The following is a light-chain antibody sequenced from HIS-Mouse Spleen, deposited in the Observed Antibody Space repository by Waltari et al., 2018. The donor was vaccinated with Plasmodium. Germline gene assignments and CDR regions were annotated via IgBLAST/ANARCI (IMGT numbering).Light chain of an antibody. CDR3: YSTDSSGNHRV. J-gene: IGLJ3*02. CDR1: ALPQHY. V-gene: IGLV3-10*01. Sequence: SYELTQPPSVSVSPGQTARITCSGAALPQHYAYWYQQKSGQAPGLVIYEDSKRPSGIPERFSGSSSGTMATLTISGAQVEDEADYYCYSTDSSGNHRVFGGGTKLTVL. CDR2: EDS.